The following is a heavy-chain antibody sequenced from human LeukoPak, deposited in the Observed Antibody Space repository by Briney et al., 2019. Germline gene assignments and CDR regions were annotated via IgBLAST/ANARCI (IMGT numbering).Heavy chain of an antibody. V-gene: IGHV1-8*03. J-gene: IGHJ6*03. CDR1: GYTFTSYD. D-gene: IGHD3-3*01. Sequence: GASVKVSCKASGYTFTSYDINWVRQATGQGLEWMGWMNPNSGNTGYAQKFQGRVTITRNTSISTAYMELSSLRSEDTAVYYCARGGDTIFGVVTPSYYMDVWGKGTTVTVSS. CDR2: MNPNSGNT. CDR3: ARGGDTIFGVVTPSYYMDV.